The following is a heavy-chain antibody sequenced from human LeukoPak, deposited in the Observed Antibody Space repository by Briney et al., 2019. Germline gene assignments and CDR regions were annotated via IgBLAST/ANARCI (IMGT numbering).Heavy chain of an antibody. V-gene: IGHV3-33*08. CDR2: IWYDGSNK. CDR1: GFTFHNYY. D-gene: IGHD3-3*01. J-gene: IGHJ6*02. CDR3: ARDVGWYEYYDFWSGYYGYYYYGMDV. Sequence: GGSLRLSCVASGFTFHNYYMSWVRQAPGKGLEWVAVIWYDGSNKYYADSVKGRFTISRDNSKNTLYLQMNSLRAEDTAVYYCARDVGWYEYYDFWSGYYGYYYYGMDVWGQGTTVTVSS.